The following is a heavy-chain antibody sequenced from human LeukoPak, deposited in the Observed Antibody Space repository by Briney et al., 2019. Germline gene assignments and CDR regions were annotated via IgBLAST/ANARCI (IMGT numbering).Heavy chain of an antibody. V-gene: IGHV3-48*01. D-gene: IGHD6-13*01. Sequence: GGSLRLSCAASGFPFSGYSMNWVRQAPGKGLEWVSYISGSSSIIYYADSVKGRFTISRDNSKNTLYLQMNSLRAEDTAVYYCATPPQPHSTPGDYWGQGTLVTVSS. CDR1: GFPFSGYS. CDR2: ISGSSSII. CDR3: ATPPQPHSTPGDY. J-gene: IGHJ4*02.